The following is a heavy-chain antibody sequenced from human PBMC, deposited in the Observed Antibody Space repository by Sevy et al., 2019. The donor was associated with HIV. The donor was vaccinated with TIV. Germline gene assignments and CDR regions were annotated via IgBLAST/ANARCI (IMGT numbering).Heavy chain of an antibody. V-gene: IGHV3-21*01. Sequence: GGSLRLSCAASGFTFSSYSMNWVRQAPGKGLEWVSSISSSSSYIYYADSVKGRFTISRDNAKNSLYLQMNSLRAEDTAVYYCARVKQPGIEAAGTFPYFDYWGQGTLVTVSS. J-gene: IGHJ4*02. CDR3: ARVKQPGIEAAGTFPYFDY. D-gene: IGHD6-13*01. CDR2: ISSSSSYI. CDR1: GFTFSSYS.